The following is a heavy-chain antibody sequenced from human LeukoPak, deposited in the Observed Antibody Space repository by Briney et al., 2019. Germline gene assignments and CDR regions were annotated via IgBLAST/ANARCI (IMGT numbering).Heavy chain of an antibody. CDR3: ARTRKTYYYDRSGSPHDKPQYFDS. Sequence: PGGSLRLSCAASGFTVSGNYKYWVRQAPGKGLEWVSVIYSGGSTYYADSVKGRFTISRDNSKNTLYLQMKSLRAEDTAVYYCARTRKTYYYDRSGSPHDKPQYFDSWGLGTLVTVSS. D-gene: IGHD3-22*01. V-gene: IGHV3-53*01. CDR2: IYSGGST. CDR1: GFTVSGNY. J-gene: IGHJ4*02.